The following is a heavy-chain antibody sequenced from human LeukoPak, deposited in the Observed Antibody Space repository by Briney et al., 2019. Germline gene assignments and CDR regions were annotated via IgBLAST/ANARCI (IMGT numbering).Heavy chain of an antibody. V-gene: IGHV4-39*02. D-gene: IGHD3-10*01. CDR3: ARRVGFYGSGSLNYCDP. CDR1: GVSIASSSYY. Sequence: PSETLSLTCSVSGVSIASSSYYWGWIRQPPGKGLEWIGSVFRTGTTYYSASLKSRVSISVDTSKNDFALKLASVTAADTAMYFCARRVGFYGSGSLNYCDPWGQGILVSVSS. J-gene: IGHJ5*01. CDR2: VFRTGTT.